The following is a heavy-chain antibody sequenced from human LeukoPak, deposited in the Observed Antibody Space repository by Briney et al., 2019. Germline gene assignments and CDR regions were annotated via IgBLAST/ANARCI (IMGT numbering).Heavy chain of an antibody. V-gene: IGHV5-10-1*01. J-gene: IGHJ5*02. Sequence: GASLQISCKGSAYIFTNYWISWVRQLPGKGPEWMGRIDPGDSQTNYSPSFQGHVTISADKSISTAYLQWSSLKASDTAMYYCARHSSVLNSFDPWGQRTLVTVSS. CDR1: AYIFTNYW. CDR3: ARHSSVLNSFDP. CDR2: IDPGDSQT. D-gene: IGHD3-22*01.